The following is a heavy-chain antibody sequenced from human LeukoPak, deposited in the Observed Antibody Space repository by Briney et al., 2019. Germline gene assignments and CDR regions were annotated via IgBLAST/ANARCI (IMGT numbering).Heavy chain of an antibody. CDR2: VYYSGSN. D-gene: IGHD4-17*01. Sequence: SETLSLTCTVSGGSISSSSYHWGWIRQPTGKGLELIGSVYYSGSNYYNPSLKSRVTISVDTYKNQFSLNLISVTAAYTAVYYFSIPLMTTLTYDAFDICGQGTMVTFSS. CDR3: SIPLMTTLTYDAFDI. J-gene: IGHJ3*02. CDR1: GGSISSSSYH. V-gene: IGHV4-39*03.